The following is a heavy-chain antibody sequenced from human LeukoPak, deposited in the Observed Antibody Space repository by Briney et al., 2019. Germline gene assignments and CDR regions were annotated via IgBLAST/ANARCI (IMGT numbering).Heavy chain of an antibody. J-gene: IGHJ6*02. CDR2: IKEDGSEK. D-gene: IGHD5-12*01. CDR3: ARDLYVDIVAPSGMDV. V-gene: IGHV3-7*01. Sequence: GGSLRLSCAASGFTLSAHWMSWVRQAPGKGLEWVANIKEDGSEKYYVDSVKGRFTISKDNSKNTLYLQMNSLRAEDTAVYYCARDLYVDIVAPSGMDVWGQGTTVTVSS. CDR1: GFTLSAHW.